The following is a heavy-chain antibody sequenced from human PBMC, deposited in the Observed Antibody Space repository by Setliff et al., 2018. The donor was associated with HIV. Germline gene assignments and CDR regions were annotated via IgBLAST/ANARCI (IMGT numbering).Heavy chain of an antibody. V-gene: IGHV3-11*04. Sequence: GSLRLSCAASGFTFSDYYIIWIRQAPGKGLEWVSYISSSGSTIYYADSVKGRFTISRDNAKKSVYLQMNSLRAEDTAVYYCARGYYDSSGYYPWLLWGQGTLVTVSS. CDR1: GFTFSDYY. CDR3: ARGYYDSSGYYPWLL. D-gene: IGHD3-22*01. CDR2: ISSSGSTI. J-gene: IGHJ4*02.